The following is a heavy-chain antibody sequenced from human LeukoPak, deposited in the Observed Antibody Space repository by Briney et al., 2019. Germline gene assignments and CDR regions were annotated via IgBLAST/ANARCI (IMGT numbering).Heavy chain of an antibody. Sequence: ASVKVSFKASGYTFNSYGINWVRQAPGQGLEWMGWISTYNGNTNYAHKLLGRVTMTTETSTSTAYMDLRSLRSDDTAVYYCARGSSYGFSMGYWGQGTLVTVSS. V-gene: IGHV1-18*01. CDR2: ISTYNGNT. CDR1: GYTFNSYG. J-gene: IGHJ4*02. D-gene: IGHD5-18*01. CDR3: ARGSSYGFSMGY.